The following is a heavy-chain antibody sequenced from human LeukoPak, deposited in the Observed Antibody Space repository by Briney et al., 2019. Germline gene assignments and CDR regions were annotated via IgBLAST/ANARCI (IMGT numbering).Heavy chain of an antibody. J-gene: IGHJ3*01. CDR1: GFIFSDYA. D-gene: IGHD1/OR15-1a*01. Sequence: PGGSLRLSCAASGFIFSDYAMQWVRQAPGKGLEWVAVISNNGVKTSYADSVRGQFTISRDNSKNTLYVEVNSLRPEDTAMYYCARVFFSSEQRGVFFDFGAKGTRAPVS. CDR2: ISNNGVKT. CDR3: ARVFFSSEQRGVFFDF. V-gene: IGHV3-30-3*01.